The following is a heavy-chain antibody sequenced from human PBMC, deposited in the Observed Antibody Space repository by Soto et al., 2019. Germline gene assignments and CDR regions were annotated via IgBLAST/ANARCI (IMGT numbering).Heavy chain of an antibody. CDR1: GFTFSTYW. J-gene: IGHJ4*02. CDR3: AREYSFDSGGYYYYFHY. V-gene: IGHV3-7*03. CDR2: IKQDGSEK. Sequence: GGSLILSCAASGFTFSTYWMSWVRQAPGKGLEWVANIKQDGSEKYYVDSVRGRFTISRDNAKSSLYLQMNSLRAEDTAVYYCAREYSFDSGGYYYYFHYWGQGTLVTVSS. D-gene: IGHD3-22*01.